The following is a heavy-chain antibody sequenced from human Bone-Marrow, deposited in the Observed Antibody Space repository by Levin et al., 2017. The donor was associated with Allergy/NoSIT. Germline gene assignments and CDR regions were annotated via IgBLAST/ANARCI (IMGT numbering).Heavy chain of an antibody. D-gene: IGHD2-15*01. CDR1: GFIFSGHW. CDR2: IKPDESER. Sequence: GESLKISCAASGFIFSGHWMAWVRQTPARGLEWVANIKPDESERYYADSVKGRFTISRDNAKNSLSLQMSSLRAEGTAIYYCARDVRGGHFDYWGQGTLVTVSS. CDR3: ARDVRGGHFDY. J-gene: IGHJ4*02. V-gene: IGHV3-7*04.